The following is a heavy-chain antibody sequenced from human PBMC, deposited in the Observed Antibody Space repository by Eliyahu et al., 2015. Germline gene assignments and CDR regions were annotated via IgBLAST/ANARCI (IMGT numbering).Heavy chain of an antibody. V-gene: IGHV3-30*18. CDR3: AKVRGGDWGGYDY. CDR1: GXXFRAYG. CDR2: ISYDGSNK. J-gene: IGHJ4*02. D-gene: IGHD2-21*02. Sequence: QVQLVESGGGVVQPGRSLRXSCAASGXXFRAYGXXXVRRSXGKGLEWVXMISYDGSNKFYSDSVKGRSTVSRDNSNNILYLQLNTPRPEDTAVYYCAKVRGGDWGGYDYWGQGTRVTVSS.